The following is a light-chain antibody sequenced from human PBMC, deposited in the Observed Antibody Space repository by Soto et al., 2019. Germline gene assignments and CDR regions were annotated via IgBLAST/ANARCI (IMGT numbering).Light chain of an antibody. CDR3: QQYGSSPLT. CDR2: RAS. Sequence: IVMTQSPATLSVSPGERATLSCRASQSVSSSYLAWYQQKPGQAPSLLIYRASSRATGIPERFSGSGSGTDFTLTISRLAPEDFEVYYCQQYGSSPLTFGGGTKVDIK. V-gene: IGKV3-20*01. CDR1: QSVSSSY. J-gene: IGKJ4*01.